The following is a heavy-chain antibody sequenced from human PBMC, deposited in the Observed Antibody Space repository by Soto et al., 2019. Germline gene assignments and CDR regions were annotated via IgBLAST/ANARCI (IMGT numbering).Heavy chain of an antibody. CDR1: GYSIASGYY. J-gene: IGHJ6*02. CDR2: IYHAGSV. V-gene: IGHV4-38-2*01. CDR3: ARTFDYYGMDV. Sequence: LETLSLTCAVSGYSIASGYYWAWIRQSPGKGLEWIGSIYHAGSVYYNPSLNSRVAVSLDTSKNHFSLKLTSVTAADTAVYYCARTFDYYGMDVWGRGTTVTVSS.